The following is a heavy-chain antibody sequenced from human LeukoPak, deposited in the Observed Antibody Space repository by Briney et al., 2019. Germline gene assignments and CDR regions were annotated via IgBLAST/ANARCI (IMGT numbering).Heavy chain of an antibody. Sequence: PGGSLRLSCAASGFTFSSYAMSWVRQAPGKGLQWVSAISGSGGSTYSADCVKGRFTIPGDNSKNTLYLQMNSLRAEDTAVYYCAKASLTARPVDYWGQGTLVTVSS. V-gene: IGHV3-23*01. CDR1: GFTFSSYA. J-gene: IGHJ4*02. D-gene: IGHD6-6*01. CDR2: ISGSGGST. CDR3: AKASLTARPVDY.